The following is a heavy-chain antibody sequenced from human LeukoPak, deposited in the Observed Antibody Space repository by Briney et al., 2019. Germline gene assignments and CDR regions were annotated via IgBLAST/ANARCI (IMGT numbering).Heavy chain of an antibody. CDR1: GGSIRSYY. Sequence: SETLSLTCTVSGGSIRSYYWSWIRQPPGKGLEWIGYIYYSGSTNYNPSLKSRVTISVDTSKNQFSLKLSSVTAADTAVYYCARGGSAFDIWGQGTMVTVSS. J-gene: IGHJ3*02. V-gene: IGHV4-59*01. D-gene: IGHD2-15*01. CDR3: ARGGSAFDI. CDR2: IYYSGST.